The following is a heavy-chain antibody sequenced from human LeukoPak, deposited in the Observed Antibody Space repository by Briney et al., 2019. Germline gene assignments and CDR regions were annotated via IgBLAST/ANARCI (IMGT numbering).Heavy chain of an antibody. D-gene: IGHD4/OR15-4a*01. CDR3: AKSLYGGPTWFDP. CDR2: IYYSGST. Sequence: SQTLSLTRTVSGGSISSGDYYWSWIRQPPGKGLEWIGYIYYSGSTYYNPSLKSRVTISVDTSKNQFSLKLSSVTAADTAVYYCAKSLYGGPTWFDPWGQGTLVTVSS. CDR1: GGSISSGDYY. J-gene: IGHJ5*02. V-gene: IGHV4-30-4*08.